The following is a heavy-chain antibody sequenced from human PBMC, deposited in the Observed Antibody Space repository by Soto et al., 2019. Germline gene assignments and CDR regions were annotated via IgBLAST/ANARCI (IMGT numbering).Heavy chain of an antibody. D-gene: IGHD2-21*02. CDR3: ARRGEVTAIDY. CDR1: GFSLSTSGVG. CDR2: IYWDDDK. Sequence: QITLKESGPTLVKPTQTLTLTCTFSGFSLSTSGVGVGWIRQPPGKALEWLALIYWDDDKRYSPSLKSRLTNTKDTSQNQVVLTMTNMDPVDTATYYCARRGEVTAIDYWGQGTLVTVSS. J-gene: IGHJ4*02. V-gene: IGHV2-5*02.